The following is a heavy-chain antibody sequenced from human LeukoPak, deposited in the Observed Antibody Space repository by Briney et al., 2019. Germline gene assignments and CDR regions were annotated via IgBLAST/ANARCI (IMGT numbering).Heavy chain of an antibody. J-gene: IGHJ5*02. V-gene: IGHV7-4-1*02. CDR1: GYTFSSYG. CDR2: INTNTGNP. D-gene: IGHD4-17*01. CDR3: ARDPTQLDSNYGDYVWFDP. Sequence: ASVKVSCKASGYTFSSYGISWVRQAPGQGLEWMGWINTNTGNPTYAQGFRGRFVFSLDTSVSTAFLQISSLKAEDTAVYYCARDPTQLDSNYGDYVWFDPWGQGTLVTVSS.